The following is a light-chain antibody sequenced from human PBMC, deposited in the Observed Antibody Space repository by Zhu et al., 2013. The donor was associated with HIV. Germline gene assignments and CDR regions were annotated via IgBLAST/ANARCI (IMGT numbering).Light chain of an antibody. J-gene: IGKJ4*01. CDR3: QQYAVSPRT. Sequence: EIVLTQSPGTLSLSPGERATLSCRASQSVSSSYLAWYQQKPGQAPRLLIYGASSRATGIPDRFSGSGSGTDFTLTISRLEPEDFAVYYCQQYAVSPRTFGGGTKVEIK. CDR1: QSVSSSY. CDR2: GAS. V-gene: IGKV3-20*01.